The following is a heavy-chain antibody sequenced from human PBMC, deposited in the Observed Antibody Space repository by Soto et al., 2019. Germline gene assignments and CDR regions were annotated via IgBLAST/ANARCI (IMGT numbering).Heavy chain of an antibody. CDR1: GFTFSPYE. J-gene: IGHJ4*02. CDR2: ISSSGSTI. Sequence: PGGSLRLSCAASGFTFSPYEMSWVRQAPGKGLEWISYISSSGSTIHYADSVKGRFSISRDNAKKPLFLQMNSLRAEDTAVYYCVREAPCSNGVCQFDYWGRGTLVTVSS. V-gene: IGHV3-48*03. CDR3: VREAPCSNGVCQFDY. D-gene: IGHD2-8*01.